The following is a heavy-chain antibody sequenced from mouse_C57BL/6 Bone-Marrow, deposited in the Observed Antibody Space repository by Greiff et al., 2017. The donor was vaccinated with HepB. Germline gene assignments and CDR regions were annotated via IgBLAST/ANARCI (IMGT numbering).Heavy chain of an antibody. Sequence: FNIKDYYMHWVKQRTEQGLEWIGRIDPEDGETKYAPKFQGKATITADTSSNTAYLQLSSLTSEDTAVYYCARGALPFFDYWGQGTTLTVSS. CDR3: ARGALPFFDY. J-gene: IGHJ2*01. CDR1: FNIKDYY. CDR2: IDPEDGET. D-gene: IGHD5-5*01. V-gene: IGHV14-2*01.